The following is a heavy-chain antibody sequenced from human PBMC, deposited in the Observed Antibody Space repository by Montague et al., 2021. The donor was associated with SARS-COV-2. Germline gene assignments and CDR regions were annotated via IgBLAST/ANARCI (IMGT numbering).Heavy chain of an antibody. D-gene: IGHD3-3*01. CDR3: VEWDETNE. J-gene: IGHJ4*02. CDR2: ISPDGSQK. Sequence: SLRLSCAASRITFSTYWMSWIRQAPGEGLGWVAHISPDGSQKYYVDSVRGRFSISRDNAKNSLYLQMRSLRAEDTAVFYCVEWDETNEWGQGTLVTVSP. CDR1: RITFSTYW. V-gene: IGHV3-7*05.